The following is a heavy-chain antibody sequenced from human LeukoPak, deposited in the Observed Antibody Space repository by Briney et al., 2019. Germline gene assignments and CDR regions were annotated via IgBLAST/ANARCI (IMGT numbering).Heavy chain of an antibody. J-gene: IGHJ5*02. Sequence: GASVKVSCKASGYTFTSYAMNWVRQAPGQGLEWMGWINTNTGNPTYAQGFTGRFVFSLDTSVSTAYLQISSLKAEDTAVYYCARDTPNPSVAAAGTIWFDPWGQGTLVTVSS. V-gene: IGHV7-4-1*02. D-gene: IGHD6-13*01. CDR3: ARDTPNPSVAAAGTIWFDP. CDR1: GYTFTSYA. CDR2: INTNTGNP.